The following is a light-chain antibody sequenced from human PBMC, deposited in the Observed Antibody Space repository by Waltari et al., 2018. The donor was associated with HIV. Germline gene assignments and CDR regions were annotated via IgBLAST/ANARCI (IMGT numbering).Light chain of an antibody. CDR1: KLGEKY. CDR3: QAWDSTTRV. V-gene: IGLV3-1*01. Sequence: SYEVTQPPSLSVSPGQTASITCSGDKLGEKYACWYPQKPGQSPILVIYAENKRPPGIPERFSASNSGNTATLTITGTQAMDEADYYCQAWDSTTRVFGGGTKLTVL. J-gene: IGLJ3*02. CDR2: AEN.